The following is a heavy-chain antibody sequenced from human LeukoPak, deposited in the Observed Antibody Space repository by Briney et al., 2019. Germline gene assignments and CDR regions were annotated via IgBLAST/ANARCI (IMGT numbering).Heavy chain of an antibody. Sequence: PGGSLRLSCAASGFTFSSYAMSWVRQAPGKGLEWVSAISGSGGSTYYADSVKGRFTISRDNSKNTLYLQMNSLRAEDTAVYYCARVRLWFGEFPYYFDYWGQGTLVTVSS. CDR2: ISGSGGST. V-gene: IGHV3-23*01. CDR3: ARVRLWFGEFPYYFDY. D-gene: IGHD3-10*01. CDR1: GFTFSSYA. J-gene: IGHJ4*02.